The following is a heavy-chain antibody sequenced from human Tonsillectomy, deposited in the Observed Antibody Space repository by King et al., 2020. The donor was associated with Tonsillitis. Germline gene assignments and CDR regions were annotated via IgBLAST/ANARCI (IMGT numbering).Heavy chain of an antibody. J-gene: IGHJ6*02. Sequence: QLVQSGAEVKKPGASVKVSCKASGYTFTSYDINWVRQATGQGLEWMGWMNPNSGNTGYAQKFQGRVSMTRNSSISTAYMELSSLRSEDTAVYYCARGHTTMVTRGYYYYCLDVWGQGTTVTVSS. V-gene: IGHV1-8*01. D-gene: IGHD5-18*01. CDR1: GYTFTSYD. CDR3: ARGHTTMVTRGYYYYCLDV. CDR2: MNPNSGNT.